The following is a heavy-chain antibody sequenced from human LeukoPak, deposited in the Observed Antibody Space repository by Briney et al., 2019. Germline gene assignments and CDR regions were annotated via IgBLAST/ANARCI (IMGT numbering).Heavy chain of an antibody. J-gene: IGHJ4*02. V-gene: IGHV3-69-1*01. CDR2: ISENI. Sequence: PGGSLRLSCTASGFVFSRDNMTWVRQAPGKGLEWVSHISENIYHADSVKGRFTSARDNAKSPLYLQISDLRAEDTAMYYCVREIGRPKTLYFDFWGRGTLVIVSS. CDR3: VREIGRPKTLYFDF. CDR1: GFVFSRDN.